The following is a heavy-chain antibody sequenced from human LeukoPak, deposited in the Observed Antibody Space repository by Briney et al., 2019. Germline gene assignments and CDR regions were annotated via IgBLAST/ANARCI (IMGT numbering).Heavy chain of an antibody. CDR2: IIPILGIA. D-gene: IGHD4-17*01. V-gene: IGHV1-69*04. CDR1: GGTFSSYA. Sequence: TSVKLSCKASGGTFSSYAISWVRQAPGQGLEWMGRIIPILGIANYAQKFQGRVTITADKSTSTACMELSSLRSEDTAVYYCARDSARDYGSYSWFDPWGQGTLVTVSS. J-gene: IGHJ5*02. CDR3: ARDSARDYGSYSWFDP.